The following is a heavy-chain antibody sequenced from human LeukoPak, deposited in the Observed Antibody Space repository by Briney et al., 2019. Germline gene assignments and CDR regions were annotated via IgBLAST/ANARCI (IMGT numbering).Heavy chain of an antibody. CDR3: ARDLTMVRGVIAY. J-gene: IGHJ4*02. CDR2: ISSSSSYI. CDR1: GFTFSSYS. V-gene: IGHV3-21*01. D-gene: IGHD3-10*01. Sequence: EGSLRLSCAASGFTFSSYSMNWVRQAPGKGLEWVSSISSSSSYIYYADSVKGRFTISRDNAKNSLYLQMNSLRAEDTAVYYCARDLTMVRGVIAYWGQGTLVTVSS.